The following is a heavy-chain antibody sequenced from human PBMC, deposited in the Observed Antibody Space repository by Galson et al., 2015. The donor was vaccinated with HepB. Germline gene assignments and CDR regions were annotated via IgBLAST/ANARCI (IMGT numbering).Heavy chain of an antibody. CDR1: GYSFSSYW. Sequence: QSGAEVKKPGESLKISCKGSGYSFSSYWIGWVRQMPGKGLEWMGIIYPGDSDTRYSPSFQGQVTISADKSISIAYLQWSSLKASDSAMYYCARLKEGFLEWVEIGYWGQGTLVTVSS. V-gene: IGHV5-51*03. D-gene: IGHD3-3*01. CDR3: ARLKEGFLEWVEIGY. CDR2: IYPGDSDT. J-gene: IGHJ4*02.